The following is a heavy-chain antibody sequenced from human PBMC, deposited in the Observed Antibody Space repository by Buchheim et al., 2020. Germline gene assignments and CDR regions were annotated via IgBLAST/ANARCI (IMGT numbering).Heavy chain of an antibody. CDR2: ISYSGRT. CDR1: GGSISSANW. V-gene: IGHV4-4*02. J-gene: IGHJ4*02. D-gene: IGHD3-9*01. Sequence: QVQLQESGPGLVKPSGTLSLTCAVSGGSISSANWWYWVRQPPGKGLEWIGEISYSGRTIYNPSLKSRVTISRDASKNQFSLKLTSVTAADTEVYYCACSTGSWKVDYWGQGTL. CDR3: ACSTGSWKVDY.